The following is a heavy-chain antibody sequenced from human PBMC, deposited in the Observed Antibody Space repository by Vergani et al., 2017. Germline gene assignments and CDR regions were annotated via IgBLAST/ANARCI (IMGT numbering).Heavy chain of an antibody. CDR2: IYRTGST. J-gene: IGHJ4*02. CDR3: ARNAILGNTFDGGKFDD. Sequence: QVQLQESGPTLVKSSETLSLSCVVSGYSIRDGYYWAWIRQTPGRGMEWIGSIYRTGSTYYRPSLKSRVTLSLDTSKNQFSRKLTSVTAADTAVYFCARNAILGNTFDGGKFDDWGRGTLITVS. V-gene: IGHV4-38-2*01. CDR1: GYSIRDGYY. D-gene: IGHD3-9*01.